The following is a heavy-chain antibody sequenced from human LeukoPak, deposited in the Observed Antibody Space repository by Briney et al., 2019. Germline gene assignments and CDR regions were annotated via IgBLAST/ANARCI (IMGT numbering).Heavy chain of an antibody. CDR1: GFTFSNYA. Sequence: GGSLRLSCAASGFTFSNYAMSWVRQAPGKGLEWVSYISGSGNTAYYADSVKGRFTISRDNSKNTLYLQMNSLRAEDTAVYYCATTNTYTSGWYMIYWGQGTLVTVSS. D-gene: IGHD6-19*01. J-gene: IGHJ4*02. CDR3: ATTNTYTSGWYMIY. V-gene: IGHV3-23*01. CDR2: ISGSGNTA.